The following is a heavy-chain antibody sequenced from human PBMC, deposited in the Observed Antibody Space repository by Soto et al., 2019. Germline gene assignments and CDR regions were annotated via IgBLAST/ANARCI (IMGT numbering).Heavy chain of an antibody. Sequence: GGSLRLSCAASGFTFSRYWMSWVRQSPGKGLEWVANKKQDGSEKYYVDSVKGRFNLSRDTAKNSLYAQMHCMRAEDTDVYYYASVGVGTCLDYWGQGTLVTVPQ. CDR2: KKQDGSEK. J-gene: IGHJ4*02. CDR1: GFTFSRYW. D-gene: IGHD2-15*01. CDR3: ASVGVGTCLDY. V-gene: IGHV3-7*01.